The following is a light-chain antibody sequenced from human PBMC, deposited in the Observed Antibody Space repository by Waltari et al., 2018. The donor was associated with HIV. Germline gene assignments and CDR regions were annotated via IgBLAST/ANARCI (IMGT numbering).Light chain of an antibody. CDR3: QQYDDWPPIT. CDR1: QSVSTN. J-gene: IGKJ5*01. Sequence: EVVMTQSPAALSVSPGERATLSCRASQSVSTNLAWYKQKSGQGPRLPIYGASTRATGIPARFSGSVSGTEFTLTISSLQSEDFAVYFCQQYDDWPPITFGQGTRLEIK. CDR2: GAS. V-gene: IGKV3-15*01.